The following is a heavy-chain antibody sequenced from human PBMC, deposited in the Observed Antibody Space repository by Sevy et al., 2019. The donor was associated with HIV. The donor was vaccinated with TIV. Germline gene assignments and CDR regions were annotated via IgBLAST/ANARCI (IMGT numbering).Heavy chain of an antibody. D-gene: IGHD3-22*01. CDR3: ARDQYDSSGYYYSYYGMDV. CDR1: GYTFTSYG. V-gene: IGHV1-18*01. CDR2: ISAYSGNT. Sequence: ASVKVSCKASGYTFTSYGINWVRQAPGQGLEWMGWISAYSGNTNYAQNLQGRVTMTTDTFTSTAYMELRSLTSDDTAVYYCARDQYDSSGYYYSYYGMDVWGQETTVTVSS. J-gene: IGHJ6*02.